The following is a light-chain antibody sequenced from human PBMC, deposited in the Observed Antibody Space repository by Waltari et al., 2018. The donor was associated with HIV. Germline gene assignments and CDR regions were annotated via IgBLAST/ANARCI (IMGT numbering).Light chain of an antibody. CDR1: SSNIGSNY. CDR2: SNN. V-gene: IGLV1-47*02. CDR3: VTWADRSSGPVV. J-gene: IGLJ2*01. Sequence: QSVLTQPPSASGTPGQRVTISCSGSSSNIGSNYVHWYQHLPGTAPKLLIYSNNPRASGVPDRFSGSKSCTSASQAISGLRSEDEADYYCVTWADRSSGPVVFGGGTKVTVL.